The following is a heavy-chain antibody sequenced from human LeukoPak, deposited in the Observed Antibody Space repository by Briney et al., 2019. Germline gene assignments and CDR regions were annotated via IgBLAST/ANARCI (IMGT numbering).Heavy chain of an antibody. CDR2: IYYSGST. V-gene: IGHV4-59*01. D-gene: IGHD3-16*02. Sequence: SETLSLTCTVSGGSISSYYWSWIRQPAGKGLEWIGYIYYSGSTNYNPSLKSRVTISVDTSKNQFSLKLSSVTAADTAVYYCARGYDYVWGSYPHWGQGALVTVSS. J-gene: IGHJ4*02. CDR1: GGSISSYY. CDR3: ARGYDYVWGSYPH.